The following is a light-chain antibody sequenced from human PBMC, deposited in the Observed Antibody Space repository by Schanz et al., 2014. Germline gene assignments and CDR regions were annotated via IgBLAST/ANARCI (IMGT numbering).Light chain of an antibody. V-gene: IGLV2-14*02. CDR2: EGS. Sequence: QSALTQPASVSGSPGESITISCTGTSSDVGNNLVSWYQQDAGKAPKLIIYEGSKRPSGVSHRFSGSKSGNTASLTISGLQAEDEADYYCSAYIRTITSVVFGGGTKLTVL. CDR1: SSDVGNNL. CDR3: SAYIRTITSVV. J-gene: IGLJ2*01.